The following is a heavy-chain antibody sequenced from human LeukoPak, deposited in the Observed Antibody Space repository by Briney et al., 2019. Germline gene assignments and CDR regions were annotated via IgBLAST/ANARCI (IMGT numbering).Heavy chain of an antibody. CDR2: ISYDGSNK. V-gene: IGHV3-30-3*01. CDR1: GFTFSTYA. J-gene: IGHJ4*02. Sequence: GGSLRLSCAASGFTFSTYAIHWVRQAPGKGLEWVAVISYDGSNKYYVDSVKGRFTISRDNSKTTLYLQMSSLRAEDTAVYYCARDSLDYYDSSGYFDYWGQGTLVTVSS. CDR3: ARDSLDYYDSSGYFDY. D-gene: IGHD3-22*01.